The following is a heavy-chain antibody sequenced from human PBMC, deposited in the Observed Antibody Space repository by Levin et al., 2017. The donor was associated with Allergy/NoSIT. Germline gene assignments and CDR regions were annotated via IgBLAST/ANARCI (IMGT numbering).Heavy chain of an antibody. CDR3: ARGEIAADLTFDY. J-gene: IGHJ4*02. CDR1: GFTFSDYY. D-gene: IGHD6-13*01. V-gene: IGHV3-11*01. CDR2: ISSSGSTI. Sequence: SCAASGFTFSDYYMSWIRQAPGKGLEWVSYISSSGSTIYYADSVKGRFTISRDNAKNSLYLQMNSLRAEDTAVYYCARGEIAADLTFDYWGQGTLVTVSS.